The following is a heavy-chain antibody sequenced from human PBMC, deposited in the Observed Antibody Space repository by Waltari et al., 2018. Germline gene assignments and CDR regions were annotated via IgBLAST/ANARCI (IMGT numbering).Heavy chain of an antibody. J-gene: IGHJ5*02. V-gene: IGHV1-2*02. CDR3: ARRFSAYATWFDP. Sequence: QVQLVQSGAEVKKPGASVKVSCKASGYTFTGYYIHWVRQAPGQGLEWMGWINPNSGGTNNAQKLQGRITRTRDTSITTAYLELSSLKSDDTAVYYCARRFSAYATWFDPWGQGTLVTVSS. D-gene: IGHD5-12*01. CDR1: GYTFTGYY. CDR2: INPNSGGT.